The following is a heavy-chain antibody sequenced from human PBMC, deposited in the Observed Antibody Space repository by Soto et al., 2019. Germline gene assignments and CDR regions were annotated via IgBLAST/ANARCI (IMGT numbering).Heavy chain of an antibody. CDR2: IIGDGSDI. V-gene: IGHV3-74*01. J-gene: IGHJ4*02. CDR3: AAHRRGWQEAY. D-gene: IGHD6-19*01. CDR1: GFTFSNYW. Sequence: EVQLVESGGGLVQPGGSLRLSCSTSGFTFSNYWMHWVRQAPGKGLGWVSLIIGDGSDIRYADAVKGRFTVSRDNAQNTVSLHMNALSVEDTAVYYCAAHRRGWQEAYWGQGTLVTVSS.